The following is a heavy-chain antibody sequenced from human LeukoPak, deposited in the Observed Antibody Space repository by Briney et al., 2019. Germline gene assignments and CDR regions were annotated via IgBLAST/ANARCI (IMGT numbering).Heavy chain of an antibody. Sequence: PSETLSLTCAVYGGSFSGYYGGWIRQPPGKGLEWIGEINHSGSTNYNPSLKSRVTISVDTSKNQFSLKLSSVTAADTAVYYCARAVEMATKYYFDYWGQGTLVTVSS. V-gene: IGHV4-34*01. CDR2: INHSGST. D-gene: IGHD5-24*01. CDR1: GGSFSGYY. CDR3: ARAVEMATKYYFDY. J-gene: IGHJ4*02.